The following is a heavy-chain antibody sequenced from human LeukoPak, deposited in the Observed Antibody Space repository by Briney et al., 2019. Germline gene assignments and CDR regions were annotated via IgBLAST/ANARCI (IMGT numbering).Heavy chain of an antibody. CDR3: ARGGTNDAFDI. D-gene: IGHD1-1*01. CDR2: IYYSGST. Sequence: SQTLSLTCTVSGGTISSGDYYWSWIRQPPGKGLEWIGYIYYSGSTYYNPSLKSRVTISVDTSKNQFSLKLSSVTAADTAVYYCARGGTNDAFDIWGQGTMVTVSS. CDR1: GGTISSGDYY. V-gene: IGHV4-30-4*01. J-gene: IGHJ3*02.